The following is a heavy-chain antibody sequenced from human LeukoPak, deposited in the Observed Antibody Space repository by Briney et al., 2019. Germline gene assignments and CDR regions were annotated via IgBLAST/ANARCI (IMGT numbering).Heavy chain of an antibody. J-gene: IGHJ4*02. CDR3: ARAYGSGSYFDY. CDR2: IYHSGST. Sequence: SETLSLTCSVSGDSISSAHFWGWIRQPPGEGLEWIGSIYHSGSTHYNPSLKSRVTISVDTSKNQFSLKLSSVTAADTAVYYCARAYGSGSYFDYWGQGTLVTVSS. D-gene: IGHD3-10*01. V-gene: IGHV4-38-2*02. CDR1: GDSISSAHF.